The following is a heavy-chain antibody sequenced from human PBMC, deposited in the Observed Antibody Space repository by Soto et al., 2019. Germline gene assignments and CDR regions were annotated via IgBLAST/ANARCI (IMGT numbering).Heavy chain of an antibody. J-gene: IGHJ4*02. CDR3: AGDAGSWGY. Sequence: EVQLVESGGGLVQPGGSLRLSCAASGFTFTTYSMNWVRQAPGKGLEWVSYISSSSSTTYYADSVKGRFTISRDNAKNSLYLQMNCLRDVDTAVYYCAGDAGSWGYWGQGTLVTVSS. CDR1: GFTFTTYS. D-gene: IGHD3-10*01. CDR2: ISSSSSTT. V-gene: IGHV3-48*02.